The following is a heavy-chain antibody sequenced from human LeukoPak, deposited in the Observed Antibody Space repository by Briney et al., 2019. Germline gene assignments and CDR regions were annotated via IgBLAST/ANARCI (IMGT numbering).Heavy chain of an antibody. D-gene: IGHD5-12*01. CDR1: GDTFRSYA. CDR3: AKDLERSFSAYDTSPYHYYYMDV. Sequence: SVKVSCKASGDTFRSYAIIWVRQAPGRGLEWMGGIIPIFGTTNYAQMFQGRVTITADKSTDTAYMELSSLTSEDTAVCYCAKDLERSFSAYDTSPYHYYYMDVWGKGTTVTVSS. CDR2: IIPIFGTT. J-gene: IGHJ6*03. V-gene: IGHV1-69*06.